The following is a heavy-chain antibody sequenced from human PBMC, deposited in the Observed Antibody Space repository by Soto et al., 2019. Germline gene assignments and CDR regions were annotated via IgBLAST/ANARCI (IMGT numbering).Heavy chain of an antibody. CDR2: ISGSGGST. D-gene: IGHD3-22*01. J-gene: IGHJ1*01. CDR3: AKTLNDSSGSRYFQH. Sequence: GGSLRLSCAASGFTFSSYAMSWVRQAPGKGLEWVSAISGSGGSTYYADSVKGRFTISRGNSKNTLYLQMNSLRAEDTAVYYCAKTLNDSSGSRYFQHWGQGTLVTVSS. V-gene: IGHV3-23*01. CDR1: GFTFSSYA.